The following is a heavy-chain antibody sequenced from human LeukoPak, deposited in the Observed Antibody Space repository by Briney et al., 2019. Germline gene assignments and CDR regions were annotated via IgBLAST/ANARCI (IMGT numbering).Heavy chain of an antibody. CDR1: GGSFSGYY. Sequence: PSETLSLTCAVYGGSFSGYYWSWIRQSPGRGLEWIGYIFYSGNTNYNPSLKSRVTISVDTSKNQFSLKLSSVTAADTAVYYCARLGVRGVIIDYWGQGTLVTVSS. D-gene: IGHD3-10*01. J-gene: IGHJ4*02. V-gene: IGHV4-59*08. CDR3: ARLGVRGVIIDY. CDR2: IFYSGNT.